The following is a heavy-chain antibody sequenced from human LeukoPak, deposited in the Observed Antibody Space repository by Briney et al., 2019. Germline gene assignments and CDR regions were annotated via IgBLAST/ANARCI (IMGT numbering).Heavy chain of an antibody. CDR1: GFTFDDYA. Sequence: GRSLRLSCAASGFTFDDYAMHWVRQAPGKGLEWVSGISWNSGSIGYADSVKGRFTISRDNAKNSLYLQMNSLRAEDMALYYCAKGTRGGSWFYYFDYWGQGTLVTVSS. D-gene: IGHD6-13*01. CDR2: ISWNSGSI. J-gene: IGHJ4*02. V-gene: IGHV3-9*03. CDR3: AKGTRGGSWFYYFDY.